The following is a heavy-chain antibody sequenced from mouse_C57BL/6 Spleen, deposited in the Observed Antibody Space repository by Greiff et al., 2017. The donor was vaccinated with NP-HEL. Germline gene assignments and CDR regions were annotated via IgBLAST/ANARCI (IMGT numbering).Heavy chain of an antibody. Sequence: QVQLQQSGAELVKPGASVKMSCKASGYTFTTYPIEWMKQNHGKSLEWIGNFHPYNDDTKYNEKFKGKATLTVEKSSSTVYLELSRLTSDDSAVYYCAKSLYYDYDEGYFDVWGTGTTVTVSS. V-gene: IGHV1-47*01. J-gene: IGHJ1*03. CDR1: GYTFTTYP. D-gene: IGHD2-4*01. CDR2: FHPYNDDT. CDR3: AKSLYYDYDEGYFDV.